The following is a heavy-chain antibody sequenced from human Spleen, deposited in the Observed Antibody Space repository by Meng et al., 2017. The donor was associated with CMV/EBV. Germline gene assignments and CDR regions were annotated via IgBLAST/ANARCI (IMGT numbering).Heavy chain of an antibody. CDR3: AKDKANYYYYYGMDV. CDR2: ISSTSSYI. J-gene: IGHJ6*02. V-gene: IGHV3-21*01. CDR1: EFTFSTYS. Sequence: GESLKISCAASEFTFSTYSMNWVRQAPGKGLEWVSSISSTSSYIYYADSVKGRFTISRDNSKNTLYLQMNSLRAEDTAVYYCAKDKANYYYYYGMDVWGQGTTVTVSS.